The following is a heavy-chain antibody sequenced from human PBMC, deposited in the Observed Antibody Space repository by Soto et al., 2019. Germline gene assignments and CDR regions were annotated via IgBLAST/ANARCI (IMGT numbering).Heavy chain of an antibody. V-gene: IGHV3-23*01. CDR2: ISGSGGST. CDR1: GFTFSSYA. D-gene: IGHD6-13*01. J-gene: IGHJ6*02. CDR3: ALGSSSSRRYYYSGMDV. Sequence: EVPLLESGGGLVQPGGSLRLSCAASGFTFSSYAMSWVRQAPGKGLEWVSAISGSGGSTYYADSVKGRFTISRDNSKNTLYLQMNSLRAEDTAVYYCALGSSSSRRYYYSGMDVWGQGTTVTVSS.